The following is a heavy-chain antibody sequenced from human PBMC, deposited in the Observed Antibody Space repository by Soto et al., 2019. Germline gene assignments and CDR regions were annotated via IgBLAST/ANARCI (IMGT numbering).Heavy chain of an antibody. J-gene: IGHJ4*02. V-gene: IGHV4-39*01. CDR1: GGSISSSSYY. D-gene: IGHD6-13*01. CDR2: IYYSGST. Sequence: SETLSLTCTVSGGSISSSSYYWGWIRQPPGKGLEWIGSIYYSGSTYYNPSLKSRVTISVDTSKNQFSLKLSSVTAADTAVYYCAAGIAGAGTCYFDYWGQGTLVTVSS. CDR3: AAGIAGAGTCYFDY.